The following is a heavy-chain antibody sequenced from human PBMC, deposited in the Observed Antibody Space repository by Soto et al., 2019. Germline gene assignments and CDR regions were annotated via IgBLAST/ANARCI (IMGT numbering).Heavy chain of an antibody. D-gene: IGHD4-4*01. CDR3: AKEEATVVTLDY. CDR1: GFTFSRYG. Sequence: QVQLVESGGGVVQPGRSLRLSCAASGFTFSRYGMHWVRQVPGKGLEWVAVTSCDGSHKYYADSVKGRFTISRDNSKNTLYLQMNSLRAEDTAVYYCAKEEATVVTLDYWGQGTLVTVSS. CDR2: TSCDGSHK. J-gene: IGHJ4*02. V-gene: IGHV3-30*18.